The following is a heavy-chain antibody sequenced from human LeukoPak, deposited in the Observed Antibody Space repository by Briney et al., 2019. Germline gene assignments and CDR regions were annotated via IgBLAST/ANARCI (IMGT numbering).Heavy chain of an antibody. CDR3: ARVLAIFGPGHGMDV. J-gene: IGHJ6*02. Sequence: ASVKVSCKASGYTFTGYYMHWVRQAPGQGLEWMGWINPNSGGTNSAQKFQGRVTMTRDTSISTAYMELSRLRSDDTAVYYCARVLAIFGPGHGMDVWGQGTTVTVSS. CDR1: GYTFTGYY. CDR2: INPNSGGT. D-gene: IGHD3-3*01. V-gene: IGHV1-2*02.